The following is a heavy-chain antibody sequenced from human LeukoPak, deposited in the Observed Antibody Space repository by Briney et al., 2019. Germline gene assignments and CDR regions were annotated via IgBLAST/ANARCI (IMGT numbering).Heavy chain of an antibody. CDR2: IHKNAIT. D-gene: IGHD3-10*02. CDR1: GFTVSSNY. V-gene: IGHV3-53*01. Sequence: GGSLRLSCAASGFTVSSNYMTWVRQAPGKGLEWVSVIHKNAITYYADTVKGRFTISRDNSKNMLYLQMNSLGAEDTAVYYCARSLRVRGVPDYMDVWGKGTTVIISS. J-gene: IGHJ6*03. CDR3: ARSLRVRGVPDYMDV.